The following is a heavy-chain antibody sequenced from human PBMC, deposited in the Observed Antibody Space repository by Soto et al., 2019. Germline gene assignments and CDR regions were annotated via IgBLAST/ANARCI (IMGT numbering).Heavy chain of an antibody. Sequence: QVQLVQSGAGVKKPGSSVKFSGKASGGTSSSYTISWVRQALGQGLEWMGRIIPILGIANYAQKFQGRVTITADKSTSTAYMELSSLRSEDTAVYYCARSASANAFDIWGQGTMVTVSS. V-gene: IGHV1-69*02. D-gene: IGHD3-16*01. CDR1: GGTSSSYT. CDR2: IIPILGIA. CDR3: ARSASANAFDI. J-gene: IGHJ3*02.